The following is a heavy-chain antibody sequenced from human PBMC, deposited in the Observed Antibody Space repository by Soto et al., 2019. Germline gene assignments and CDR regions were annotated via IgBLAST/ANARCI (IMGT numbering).Heavy chain of an antibody. Sequence: RGESLKISCKGSGYSFTSYWIGWVRQMPGKGLEWMGIIYPGDSDTRYSPSFQGQVTISADKSISTAYLQWSSLKASDTAIYYCARTAAAGKYYYGVDVCGQGTTVPGSS. CDR3: ARTAAAGKYYYGVDV. CDR2: IYPGDSDT. J-gene: IGHJ6*02. CDR1: GYSFTSYW. D-gene: IGHD6-13*01. V-gene: IGHV5-51*01.